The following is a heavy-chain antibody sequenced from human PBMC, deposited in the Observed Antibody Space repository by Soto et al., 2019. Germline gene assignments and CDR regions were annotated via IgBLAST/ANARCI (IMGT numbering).Heavy chain of an antibody. CDR3: ARVPSPEVTSVIGLVPDHYYFDL. Sequence: GGSLRLSCAASGFTFSSYAMSWVRQAPGKGLKWVKAISGSGGSTYYADSVKGRFTMSGDKTRNAQFLHMDSLRPEDTAFYYCARVPSPEVTSVIGLVPDHYYFDLWGQGAQVTVSS. V-gene: IGHV3-23*01. CDR2: ISGSGGST. J-gene: IGHJ4*02. D-gene: IGHD2-21*02. CDR1: GFTFSSYA.